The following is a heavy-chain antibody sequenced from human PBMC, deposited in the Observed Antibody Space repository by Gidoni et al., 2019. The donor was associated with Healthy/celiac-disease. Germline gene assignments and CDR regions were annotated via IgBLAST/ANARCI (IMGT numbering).Heavy chain of an antibody. CDR3: ARDQELPAPLDY. CDR2: INSDGGRT. CDR1: GFTFSSYW. D-gene: IGHD1-7*01. V-gene: IGHV3-74*01. J-gene: IGHJ4*02. Sequence: EVQLVESGGGLVQPGGSLRLSCAASGFTFSSYWMHWVRQDPGEGLVWVSRINSDGGRTSYGDSVKGRFTISRDNAKNTLYLQMNSLRAEDTAVYYCARDQELPAPLDYWGQGTLVTVSS.